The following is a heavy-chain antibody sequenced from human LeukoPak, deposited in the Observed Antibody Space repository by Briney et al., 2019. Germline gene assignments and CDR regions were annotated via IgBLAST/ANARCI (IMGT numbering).Heavy chain of an antibody. Sequence: PGGSLRLSCAASGFTFSSYGMHWVRQAPGKGLEWVAVIWYDGSNKYYADSVKGRFTISRDNSKNTLYLQMNSLRAEDTAVYYCRGYCSGGSCYSGDDYNWFDPWGQGTLVTVSS. V-gene: IGHV3-33*08. J-gene: IGHJ5*02. D-gene: IGHD2-15*01. CDR1: GFTFSSYG. CDR3: RGYCSGGSCYSGDDYNWFDP. CDR2: IWYDGSNK.